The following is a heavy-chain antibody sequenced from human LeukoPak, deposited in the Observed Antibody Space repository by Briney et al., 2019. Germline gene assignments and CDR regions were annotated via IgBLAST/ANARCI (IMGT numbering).Heavy chain of an antibody. CDR2: IRSSSSTI. CDR3: ATYYYGSGSYHMHYYYYMDV. CDR1: GFTFSSYS. J-gene: IGHJ6*03. D-gene: IGHD3-10*01. V-gene: IGHV3-48*01. Sequence: PGGSLRLSRAASGFTFSSYSMSWVRQAPGRGLEWVSYIRSSSSTIYYADSVKGRFTISRDNSKNTLYPKMNSLRAEDTAVYYCATYYYGSGSYHMHYYYYMDVWGKGTTVTVSS.